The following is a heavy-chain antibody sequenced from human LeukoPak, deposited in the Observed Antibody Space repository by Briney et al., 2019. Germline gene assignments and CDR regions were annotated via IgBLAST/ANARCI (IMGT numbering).Heavy chain of an antibody. Sequence: GGSLRLSCAASGFTFSSYAMSWVRQAPGKGLEWVSAISGSGGSTYYADSVKGRFTISRDNSKNTLYLQMNSLRAEDTAVYYCAKLGYGGNLERPPTNYYYYYGTDVWGQGTTVTVSS. D-gene: IGHD4-23*01. V-gene: IGHV3-23*01. CDR1: GFTFSSYA. CDR3: AKLGYGGNLERPPTNYYYYYGTDV. CDR2: ISGSGGST. J-gene: IGHJ6*02.